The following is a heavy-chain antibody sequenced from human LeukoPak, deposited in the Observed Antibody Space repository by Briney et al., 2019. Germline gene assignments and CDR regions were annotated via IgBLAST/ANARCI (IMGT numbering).Heavy chain of an antibody. V-gene: IGHV4-38-2*02. CDR3: ASPKYCSSTSCYGGDAFDI. CDR1: GYSISSGYY. CDR2: IYHSGST. J-gene: IGHJ3*02. D-gene: IGHD2-2*01. Sequence: SETLSLTCTVSGYSISSGYYWGWIRQPPGKGLEWIGSIYHSGSTYYSPSLKSRVTISVDTSRNQFSLKLSSVTAADTAVYYCASPKYCSSTSCYGGDAFDIWGQGTMVTVSS.